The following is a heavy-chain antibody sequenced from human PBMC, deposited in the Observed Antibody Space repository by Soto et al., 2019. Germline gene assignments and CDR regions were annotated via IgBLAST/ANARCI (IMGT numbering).Heavy chain of an antibody. J-gene: IGHJ6*03. CDR1: GYSFTSYW. Sequence: PGESLKISCKGSGYSFTSYWIGWVRQMPGKGLEWMGIIYPGDSDTRYSPSFQGQVTISADKSISTAYLQWSSLKASDTAMYYCARHIPVSNFYGSGSYYRGHYYYYYMDVWGKGTTVTVSS. D-gene: IGHD3-10*01. CDR2: IYPGDSDT. CDR3: ARHIPVSNFYGSGSYYRGHYYYYYMDV. V-gene: IGHV5-51*01.